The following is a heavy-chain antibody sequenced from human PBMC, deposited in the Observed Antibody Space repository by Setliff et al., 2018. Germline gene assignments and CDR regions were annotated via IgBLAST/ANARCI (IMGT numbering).Heavy chain of an antibody. CDR3: ARDNRARHYMDV. V-gene: IGHV4-59*12. CDR2: IYYSGDT. D-gene: IGHD3-10*01. CDR1: GVSIRSYY. J-gene: IGHJ6*03. Sequence: SETLSLTCTVSGVSIRSYYWSWIRQPPGKGLEWIGYIYYSGDTYYNPSLNSRVTISADTSKNQFSLNLSSVTAADTAVYYCARDNRARHYMDVWGKGTTVTVSS.